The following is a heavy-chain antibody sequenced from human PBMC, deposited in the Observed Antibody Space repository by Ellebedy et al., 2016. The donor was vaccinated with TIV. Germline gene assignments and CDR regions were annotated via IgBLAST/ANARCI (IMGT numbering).Heavy chain of an antibody. Sequence: MPSETLSLTCNVSGGSISTFYWSWIRQPTGKGLEFIGYIYYIGITNYNPSLESRVAISLDTSENQFSLRLSSVTAADTAVYYCAAYYGGRFDYWGQGTLVTVSS. D-gene: IGHD4-23*01. CDR2: IYYIGIT. CDR3: AAYYGGRFDY. J-gene: IGHJ4*02. V-gene: IGHV4-59*01. CDR1: GGSISTFY.